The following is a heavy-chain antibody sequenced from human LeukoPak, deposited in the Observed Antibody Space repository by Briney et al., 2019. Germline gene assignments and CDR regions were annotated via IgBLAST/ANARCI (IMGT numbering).Heavy chain of an antibody. Sequence: ASGTVSCKASGGTFNSYAISWVRQAPGQGLEWMGGIIPSFGTANYAQKFQGRDRITTDEATSKDYMELSNQRREDTEGDDCASGSLYCSSTSCYTAGNYYYYYYMDVWGKGTTVTVSS. J-gene: IGHJ6*03. CDR2: IIPSFGTA. CDR1: GGTFNSYA. CDR3: ASGSLYCSSTSCYTAGNYYYYYYMDV. D-gene: IGHD2-2*02. V-gene: IGHV1-69*05.